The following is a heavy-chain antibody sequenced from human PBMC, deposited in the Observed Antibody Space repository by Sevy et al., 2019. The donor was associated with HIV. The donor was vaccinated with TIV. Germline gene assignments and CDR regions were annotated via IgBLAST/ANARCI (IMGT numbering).Heavy chain of an antibody. D-gene: IGHD1-26*01. CDR2: IKSKTEGATR. CDR3: TAGVGASAFDY. J-gene: IGHJ4*02. Sequence: GGSLRLSCAASGFTFSNAWMSWVRQAPGKGLEWVGRIKSKTEGATRDFAAPVKGRLLISRDDSRNTVYLQMNSLKTEDTAVYYCTAGVGASAFDYWGQGTLVTVS. V-gene: IGHV3-15*01. CDR1: GFTFSNAW.